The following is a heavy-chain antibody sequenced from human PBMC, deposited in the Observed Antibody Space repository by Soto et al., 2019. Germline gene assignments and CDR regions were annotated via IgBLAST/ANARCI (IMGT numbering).Heavy chain of an antibody. J-gene: IGHJ6*02. CDR1: GYTFTSYY. CDR2: INPSGGST. Sequence: ASVKVSCKASGYTFTSYYMHWGRQAPGQGLEWMGIINPSGGSTSYAQKFQGRVTMTRDTSTSTVYMELSSLRSEDTAVYYCARVFIAAAYSMDVWGQGTTVTVSS. CDR3: ARVFIAAAYSMDV. D-gene: IGHD6-13*01. V-gene: IGHV1-46*01.